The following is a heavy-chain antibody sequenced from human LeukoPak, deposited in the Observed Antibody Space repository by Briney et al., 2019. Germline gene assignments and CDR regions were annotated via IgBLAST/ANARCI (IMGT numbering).Heavy chain of an antibody. CDR1: GGTFSSYA. J-gene: IGHJ5*02. Sequence: GASVKVFCKASGGTFSSYAISWVRQAPGQGLEWMGRIIPIFGIANYAQKFQGRVTITADKSTSTAYMELSSLRSEDTAVYYCARCYGDYGYNWFDPWGQGTLVTVSS. CDR3: ARCYGDYGYNWFDP. D-gene: IGHD4-17*01. CDR2: IIPIFGIA. V-gene: IGHV1-69*04.